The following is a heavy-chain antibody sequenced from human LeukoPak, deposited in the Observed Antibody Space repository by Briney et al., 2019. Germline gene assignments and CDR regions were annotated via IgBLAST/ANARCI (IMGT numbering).Heavy chain of an antibody. V-gene: IGHV2-5*01. J-gene: IGHJ6*02. CDR3: AHRISVTGGDYYYYAMDV. CDR2: IYWNDDK. Sequence: SGPTLVNPTETLTLTCTFSGFSLTTGGVSVGWIRQPPGKALQWLGFIYWNDDKRYSPSLNNRLTITKDTSKNQVVLRMTNMDPVDIGTYYCAHRISVTGGDYYYYAMDVWGQGTTVTVSS. CDR1: GFSLTTGGVS. D-gene: IGHD2-21*02.